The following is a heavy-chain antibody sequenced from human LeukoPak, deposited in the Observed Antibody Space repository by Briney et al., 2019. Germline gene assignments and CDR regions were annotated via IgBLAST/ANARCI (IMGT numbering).Heavy chain of an antibody. CDR3: ATDFYDST. Sequence: GSLRLSCATSGFTFSNAWMNWVRQAPGKGLEWVGCIRSNSDGGTIDYAAPVKGRFTLSRDDSKTTLYLQMNSLQTEDTAVYYCATDFYDSTWGQGTLVTVSS. CDR1: GFTFSNAW. V-gene: IGHV3-15*07. J-gene: IGHJ5*02. D-gene: IGHD3-22*01. CDR2: IRSNSDGGTI.